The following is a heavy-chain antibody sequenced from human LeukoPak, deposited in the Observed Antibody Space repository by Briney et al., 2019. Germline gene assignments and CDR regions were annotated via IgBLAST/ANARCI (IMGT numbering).Heavy chain of an antibody. CDR1: GYTFTSYY. Sequence: ASVKVSCKASGYTFTSYYMHWVRQAPGQGLEWMGWINPNSGGTNYAQKFQGRVTMTRDTSISTAYMELSRLRSDDTAVYYCARAPCSGGSCYPPYFDYWGQGTLVTVSS. V-gene: IGHV1-2*02. D-gene: IGHD2-15*01. J-gene: IGHJ4*02. CDR2: INPNSGGT. CDR3: ARAPCSGGSCYPPYFDY.